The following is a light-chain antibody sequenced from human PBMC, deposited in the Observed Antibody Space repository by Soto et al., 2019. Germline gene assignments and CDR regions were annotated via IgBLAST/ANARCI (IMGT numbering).Light chain of an antibody. Sequence: QSALTQPASVSGSPGQSITISCTGTSSDVGGFNYVSWYQHYPGEAPKLIIYEASKRPSGVSSRFSGSKSGYTASLTISGLQAEDEADYFCSSYTSTNTPWVFGGGTQLTVL. CDR2: EAS. J-gene: IGLJ3*02. CDR3: SSYTSTNTPWV. V-gene: IGLV2-14*01. CDR1: SSDVGGFNY.